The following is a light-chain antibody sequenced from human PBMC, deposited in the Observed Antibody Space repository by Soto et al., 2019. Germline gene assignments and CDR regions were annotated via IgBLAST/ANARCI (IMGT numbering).Light chain of an antibody. CDR3: QQYEDWTYT. V-gene: IGKV3-15*01. Sequence: EIVMTQSPATLSVSPGERATLSCRASQSVSRNLAWYQQKPGQAPRLLIYDASTRATGIPARFSGRGSGAEFTLSISILQSDDFAVYYCQQYEDWTYTFGQGTK. CDR2: DAS. CDR1: QSVSRN. J-gene: IGKJ2*01.